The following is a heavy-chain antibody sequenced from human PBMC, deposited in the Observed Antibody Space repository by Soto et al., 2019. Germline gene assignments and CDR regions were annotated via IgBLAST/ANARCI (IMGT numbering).Heavy chain of an antibody. CDR2: IIAYNGNT. Sequence: QVQLVQSGSEVKKPGASVKLSCKASGSTFTSYGLSWVRQAPGQGMEWMGLIIAYNGNTKYSQKLHGRVTMTTDTSTSTAYMELRSLRSDDTAVYYCARVGGYSYGYNDYWGQGTLVTVSS. V-gene: IGHV1-18*01. CDR3: ARVGGYSYGYNDY. J-gene: IGHJ4*02. CDR1: GSTFTSYG. D-gene: IGHD5-18*01.